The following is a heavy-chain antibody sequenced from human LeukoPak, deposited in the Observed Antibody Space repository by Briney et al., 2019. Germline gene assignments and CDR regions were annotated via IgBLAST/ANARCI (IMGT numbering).Heavy chain of an antibody. CDR3: TTVRYYYDSSGYPMYYFDY. CDR1: GFTFSDAW. D-gene: IGHD3-22*01. J-gene: IGHJ4*02. CDR2: INSKTDGGTT. Sequence: KPGGSLRLSCAASGFTFSDAWMSWVRQAPGKGLEWVGRINSKTDGGTTDYAAPVKGRFTISRDDSKNTLYLQMNSLKTEDTAVYYCTTVRYYYDSSGYPMYYFDYWGQGTLVTVSS. V-gene: IGHV3-15*01.